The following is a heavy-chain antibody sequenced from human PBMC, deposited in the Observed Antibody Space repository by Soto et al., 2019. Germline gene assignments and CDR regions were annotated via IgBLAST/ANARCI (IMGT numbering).Heavy chain of an antibody. J-gene: IGHJ3*02. Sequence: PLGSLRLSCAASGFTFSSYSMNWVRQAPGKGLEWVSSISSSSSYIYYADSVKGRFTISRDNAKNSLYLQMNSLRAEDTAVYYCARARVGATPTAFDIWGQGTMVTVSS. CDR3: ARARVGATPTAFDI. CDR1: GFTFSSYS. CDR2: ISSSSSYI. D-gene: IGHD1-26*01. V-gene: IGHV3-21*01.